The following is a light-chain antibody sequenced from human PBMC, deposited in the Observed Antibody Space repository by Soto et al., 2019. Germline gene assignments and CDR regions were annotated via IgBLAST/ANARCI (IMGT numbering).Light chain of an antibody. V-gene: IGKV3-20*01. J-gene: IGKJ1*01. Sequence: EIVLTQSPGSLSLSPGERATLSCRASQNFDSSFFSWHQKRPGQAPMLLIYGTSKRATGIPFRFSGSGSGTDLTLTISRLDPEDFALYYCQKYITSLTFGQGTKVEIK. CDR1: QNFDSSF. CDR3: QKYITSLT. CDR2: GTS.